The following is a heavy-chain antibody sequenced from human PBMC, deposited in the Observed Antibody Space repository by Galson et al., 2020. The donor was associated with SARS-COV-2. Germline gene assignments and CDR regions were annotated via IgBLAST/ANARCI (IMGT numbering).Heavy chain of an antibody. V-gene: IGHV1-2*04. J-gene: IGHJ2*01. CDR1: GYTFTGYY. CDR3: ARDRFQGGGDWYFDL. Sequence: ASVPVSCQASGYTFTGYYMHWVRQAPGHALEWMGWINPNIGGTNYAQKFQGWVTMTRDTSISTAYMELSRLRSDDTAVYYCARDRFQGGGDWYFDLWGRGTLVTVSS. D-gene: IGHD3-10*01. CDR2: INPNIGGT.